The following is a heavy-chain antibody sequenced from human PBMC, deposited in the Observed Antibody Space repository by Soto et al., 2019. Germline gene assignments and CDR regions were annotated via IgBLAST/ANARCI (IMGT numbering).Heavy chain of an antibody. CDR3: ASYRGAFYFEH. D-gene: IGHD4-4*01. J-gene: IGHJ4*02. CDR2: IFYGGT. Sequence: QVHLQESGPGLVKPSETLSLTCSVSGRSMSSNYWSWIRQSPDRGLEWLGYIFYGGTDYNPSLEGRVTMSVETSKSQFSLKLSSVTAADTAVYYCASYRGAFYFEHWGQGILVTVSS. V-gene: IGHV4-59*01. CDR1: GRSMSSNY.